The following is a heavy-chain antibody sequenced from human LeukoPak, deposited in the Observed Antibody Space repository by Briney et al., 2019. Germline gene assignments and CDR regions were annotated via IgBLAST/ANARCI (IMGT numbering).Heavy chain of an antibody. V-gene: IGHV1-2*04. CDR1: GYTFTGYY. CDR3: ARATEDIVVVPAARRVWFDP. Sequence: ASVKVSCKASGYTFTGYYMHWVRQAPGQGLEWMGWINPNSGGTNYAQKFQGWVTMTRDTSISTAYMGLSRLRSDDTAVYYCARATEDIVVVPAARRVWFDPWGQGTLVTVSS. CDR2: INPNSGGT. D-gene: IGHD2-2*01. J-gene: IGHJ5*02.